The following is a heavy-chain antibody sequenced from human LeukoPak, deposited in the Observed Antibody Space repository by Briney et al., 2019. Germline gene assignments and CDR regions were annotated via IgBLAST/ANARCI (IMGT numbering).Heavy chain of an antibody. V-gene: IGHV3-23*01. Sequence: GGSLRLSCAASGFTFSSYAMSWVRQAPGKGLEWVSAISGSGGSTYYADSVKGRFTISRDNSKNTLYLQMNSLRAEDTAVYYCAKDLDSGSSYGMFFDYWGQGTLVPVSS. CDR2: ISGSGGST. CDR3: AKDLDSGSSYGMFFDY. D-gene: IGHD5-18*01. J-gene: IGHJ4*02. CDR1: GFTFSSYA.